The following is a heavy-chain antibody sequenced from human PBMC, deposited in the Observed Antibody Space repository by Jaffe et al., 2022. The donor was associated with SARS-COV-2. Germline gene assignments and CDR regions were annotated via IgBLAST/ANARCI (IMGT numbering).Heavy chain of an antibody. CDR1: GGSISSGSYY. Sequence: QVQLQESGPGLVKPSQTLSLTCTVSGGSISSGSYYWSWIRQPAGKGLEWIGRIYTSGSTNYNPSLKSRVTISVDTSKNQFSLKLSSVTAADTAVYYCARDLLRYHDVAVETYWYFDLWGRGTLVTVSS. D-gene: IGHD2-2*01. CDR3: ARDLLRYHDVAVETYWYFDL. V-gene: IGHV4-61*02. CDR2: IYTSGST. J-gene: IGHJ2*01.